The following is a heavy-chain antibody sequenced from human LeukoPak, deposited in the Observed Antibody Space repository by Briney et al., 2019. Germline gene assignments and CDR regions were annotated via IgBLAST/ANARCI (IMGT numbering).Heavy chain of an antibody. D-gene: IGHD4/OR15-4a*01. V-gene: IGHV3-48*01. J-gene: IGHJ4*02. CDR1: GFTFSSYS. Sequence: GGSLRLSCAASGFTFSSYSMDWVRQAPGQGLEWVSYISGSGSTVYYADSVKGRFTISRDNAKNSLYLQMNSLRAEDTAVYYCTRALVGDGASAYWGQGTLVTVSS. CDR3: TRALVGDGASAY. CDR2: ISGSGSTV.